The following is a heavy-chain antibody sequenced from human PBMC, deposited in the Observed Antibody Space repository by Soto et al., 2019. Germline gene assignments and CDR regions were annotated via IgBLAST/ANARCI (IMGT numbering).Heavy chain of an antibody. CDR3: ARESSYSSSSQPFDY. CDR1: GYTFTGYY. D-gene: IGHD6-6*01. J-gene: IGHJ4*02. CDR2: IIPIFGTA. Sequence: ASVKVSCKASGYTFTGYYMHWVRQAPGQGLEWMGGIIPIFGTANYAQKFQGRVTITADESTSTAYMELSSLRSEDTAVYYCARESSYSSSSQPFDYWGQGTLVTVSS. V-gene: IGHV1-69*13.